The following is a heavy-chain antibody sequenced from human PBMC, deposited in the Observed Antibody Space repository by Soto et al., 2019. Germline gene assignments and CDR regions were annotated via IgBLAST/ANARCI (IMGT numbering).Heavy chain of an antibody. CDR1: GGTFNTYT. Sequence: QVQVVQSGAEVKKPESSVKVSCKPSGGTFNTYTVNWVRLAPGHGLEWMGRFIPILDMANYAQKFQDRVTITADRSTFTAYMELNSLTSDDTAVHYCAITYCRDNSCPRDFDFWGPGTRVTVSS. D-gene: IGHD2-21*01. J-gene: IGHJ4*02. V-gene: IGHV1-69*02. CDR3: AITYCRDNSCPRDFDF. CDR2: FIPILDMA.